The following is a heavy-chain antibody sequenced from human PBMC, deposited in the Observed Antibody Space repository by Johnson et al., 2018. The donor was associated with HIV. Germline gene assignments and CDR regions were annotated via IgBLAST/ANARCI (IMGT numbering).Heavy chain of an antibody. J-gene: IGHJ3*02. D-gene: IGHD5-18*01. V-gene: IGHV3-7*01. CDR3: ASHLLGYSYGLDAFDI. CDR2: IKQDGSEK. Sequence: VQLVESGGGLVQPGGSLRLSCAASGFSVSNNYMSWVRQAPGKGLEWVANIKQDGSEKYYVDSVKGRFTISRDNAKNSLYLQMNSLRAEDTAVYYCASHLLGYSYGLDAFDIWGQGTMVTVSS. CDR1: GFSVSNNY.